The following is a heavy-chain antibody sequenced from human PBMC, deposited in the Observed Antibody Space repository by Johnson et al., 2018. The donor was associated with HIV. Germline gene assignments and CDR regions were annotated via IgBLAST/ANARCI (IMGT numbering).Heavy chain of an antibody. Sequence: QVQLVESGGGVVQPGRSLRLSCAASGFTFSSYAMHWVRQAPGKGLEWVAVISYDVSNKYYADSVKGRFTISRDNSKNTLYLPMNSLRAEDTAVYSCASDLIKLSRLYAFDIWGQGTMVSVSS. CDR3: ASDLIKLSRLYAFDI. J-gene: IGHJ3*02. D-gene: IGHD3-10*01. V-gene: IGHV3-30-3*01. CDR2: ISYDVSNK. CDR1: GFTFSSYA.